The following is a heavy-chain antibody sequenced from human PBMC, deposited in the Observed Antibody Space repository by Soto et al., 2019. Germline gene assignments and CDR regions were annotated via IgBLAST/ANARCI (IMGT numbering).Heavy chain of an antibody. J-gene: IGHJ5*02. Sequence: SGFTFSSCAMSWVRQAPGKGLEWVSSISGSGGSTYYADSVKGRFTISRDNSKNTLYLQMKSLTTEDTAVYYCILDWGSGWHHWGQGTLVTVS. V-gene: IGHV3-23*01. D-gene: IGHD6-19*01. CDR2: ISGSGGST. CDR1: GFTFSSCA. CDR3: ILDWGSGWHH.